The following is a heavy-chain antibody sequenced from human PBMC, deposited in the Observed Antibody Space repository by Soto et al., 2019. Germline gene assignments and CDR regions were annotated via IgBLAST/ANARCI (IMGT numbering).Heavy chain of an antibody. D-gene: IGHD1-26*01. Sequence: ASVKVSCKASGYTFTGYYMHWVRQAPGQGLEWMGWINPNSGGTNYAQKFQGWVTMTRDTSISTAYMELSRLRSDDTAVYYCARGGGARGNSWSYFGNACGQRPLVTVSS. V-gene: IGHV1-2*04. CDR2: INPNSGGT. CDR3: ARGGGARGNSWSYFGNA. CDR1: GYTFTGYY. J-gene: IGHJ5*02.